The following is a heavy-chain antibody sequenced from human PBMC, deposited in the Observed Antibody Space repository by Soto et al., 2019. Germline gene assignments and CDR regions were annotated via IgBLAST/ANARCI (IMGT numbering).Heavy chain of an antibody. D-gene: IGHD5-18*01. Sequence: GPKPVNHTQTITLTCTFRGFSLSTSGVSVIWTHQPPGKALEWLALIYWNADKRYSPSLKSRLTITKDTSKNQVVLTMTNMDPVDTATYYCAHSQSGYNYGYLQDYYYYGMDVWGQGTTVTVSS. J-gene: IGHJ6*02. CDR2: IYWNADK. V-gene: IGHV2-5*01. CDR3: AHSQSGYNYGYLQDYYYYGMDV. CDR1: GFSLSTSGVS.